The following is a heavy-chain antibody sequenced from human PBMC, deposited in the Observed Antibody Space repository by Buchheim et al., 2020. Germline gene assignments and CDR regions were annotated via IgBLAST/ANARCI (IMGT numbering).Heavy chain of an antibody. D-gene: IGHD2-2*01. CDR1: GGSISSGDYY. V-gene: IGHV4-30-4*01. CDR2: IYYSGST. J-gene: IGHJ4*02. CDR3: VRALYCSDTSCYSGYIDY. Sequence: QVQLQESGPGLVKPSQTLSLTCTVSGGSISSGDYYWSWIRQPPGKGLEWIGYIYYSGSTYYNPSLQSRVTISVDTSQNQFSLKLSSVTAADTAVYYCVRALYCSDTSCYSGYIDYWGQGTL.